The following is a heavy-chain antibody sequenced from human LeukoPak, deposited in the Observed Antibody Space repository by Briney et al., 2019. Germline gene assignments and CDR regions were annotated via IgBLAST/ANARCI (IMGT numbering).Heavy chain of an antibody. Sequence: SETLSLTCTVSGASITGGRYYWGWIRQPPGKGLEWIGSSQYGANTYYNPSLKSRVTISLDTSKNQFSLKLSSVTAADTAVYYCARGRGDSSGYYYRYYYYMDVWGKGTTVTVSS. CDR2: SQYGANT. V-gene: IGHV4-39*07. J-gene: IGHJ6*03. CDR1: GASITGGRYY. D-gene: IGHD3-22*01. CDR3: ARGRGDSSGYYYRYYYYMDV.